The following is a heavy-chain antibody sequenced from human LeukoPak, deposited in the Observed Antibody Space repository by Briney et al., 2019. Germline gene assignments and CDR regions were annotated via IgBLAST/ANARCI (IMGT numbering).Heavy chain of an antibody. Sequence: GGSLRLSCAASGFTFSSYGMSWVRQAPGKGLEWIAYISSSGSTIYYADSVKGRFTISRDNTKNSLYLQMNSLRAEDTAVYYCARRTYYYDSTYYYVSFFDYWGRGTLVTVSS. CDR1: GFTFSSYG. CDR2: ISSSGSTI. D-gene: IGHD3-22*01. CDR3: ARRTYYYDSTYYYVSFFDY. V-gene: IGHV3-48*04. J-gene: IGHJ4*02.